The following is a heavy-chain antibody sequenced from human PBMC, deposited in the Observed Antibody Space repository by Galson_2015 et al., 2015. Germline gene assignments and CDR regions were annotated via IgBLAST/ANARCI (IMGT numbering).Heavy chain of an antibody. Sequence: SLRLSCAASGFTFSSYAMHWVRQAPGKGLEWVAVISYDGSNKFYADSVKGRFTISRDDSKSIAYLQMNSLKTEDTAVYYCTRDGYGWTPAYYWGQGTLVTVSS. CDR3: TRDGYGWTPAYY. CDR2: ISYDGSNK. CDR1: GFTFSSYA. J-gene: IGHJ4*02. V-gene: IGHV3-30-3*01. D-gene: IGHD6-13*01.